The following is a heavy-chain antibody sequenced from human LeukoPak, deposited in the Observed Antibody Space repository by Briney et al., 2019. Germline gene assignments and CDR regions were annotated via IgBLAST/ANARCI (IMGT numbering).Heavy chain of an antibody. J-gene: IGHJ4*02. CDR3: ARWAATGYWAYYFDY. D-gene: IGHD6-13*01. V-gene: IGHV3-7*01. Sequence: GGSLRLSCAASGFTFSSYWMSWVRQAPGKGLEWVANIKQDGSEKYYVDSVKGRFTISRDNAKNSLYLQMNSLRAEDTAVYYCARWAATGYWAYYFDYWGQGTLVTVSS. CDR2: IKQDGSEK. CDR1: GFTFSSYW.